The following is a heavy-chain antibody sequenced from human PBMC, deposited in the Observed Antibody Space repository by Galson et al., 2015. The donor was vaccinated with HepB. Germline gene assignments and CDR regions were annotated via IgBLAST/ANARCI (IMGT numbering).Heavy chain of an antibody. V-gene: IGHV3-30*04. D-gene: IGHD1-26*01. Sequence: SLRLSCAASGFTFSSYAMHWVRQAPGKGLEWVAVISYDGSNKYYADSVKGRFTISRDNSKNTLYLQMNSLRAEDTAVYYCARTGGSYFPYDAFDIWGQGTMVTVSS. CDR1: GFTFSSYA. CDR3: ARTGGSYFPYDAFDI. J-gene: IGHJ3*02. CDR2: ISYDGSNK.